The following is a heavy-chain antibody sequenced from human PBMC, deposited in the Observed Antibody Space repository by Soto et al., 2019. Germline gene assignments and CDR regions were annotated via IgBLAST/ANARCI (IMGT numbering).Heavy chain of an antibody. CDR2: IDPSDSYT. V-gene: IGHV5-10-1*01. J-gene: IGHJ4*02. CDR3: ARHGIGITGTREFDY. CDR1: GYSFTSYW. Sequence: PGESLKISCKGSGYSFTSYWISWVRQMPGKGLEWMGRIDPSDSYTNYSPSFQGHVTISAGKSISTAYLQWSSLKASDTAMYYCARHGIGITGTREFDYWGQGTLVTVSS. D-gene: IGHD1-20*01.